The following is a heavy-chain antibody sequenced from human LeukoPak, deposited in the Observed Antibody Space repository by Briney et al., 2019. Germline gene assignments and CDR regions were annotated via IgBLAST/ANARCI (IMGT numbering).Heavy chain of an antibody. Sequence: PGGSLRLSCAASGFTFSSFATSWVRQAPGKGLEWVANINQDGSEKYYVDSVKGRFTISRDITKNSVYLQMNSLRVEDTAVYYCARNRGVDYWGQGTLVTVSS. CDR2: INQDGSEK. J-gene: IGHJ4*02. D-gene: IGHD2/OR15-2a*01. CDR1: GFTFSSFA. CDR3: ARNRGVDY. V-gene: IGHV3-7*05.